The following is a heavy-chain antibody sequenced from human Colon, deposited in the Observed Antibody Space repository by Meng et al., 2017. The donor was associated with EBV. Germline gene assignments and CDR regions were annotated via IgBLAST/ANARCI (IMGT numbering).Heavy chain of an antibody. CDR1: GFSFIGYT. J-gene: IGHJ5*02. CDR2: ISSDSRFI. Sequence: EVQLVESGGGLVKPGGSLRLSCAASGFSFIGYTLNWVRQAPGKGLEWVSSISSDSRFIYYADSVRGRTTFSRDLSKNTLYLQMNTLRGEDTAVYYCAQDQGYSFGSPWGQGTLGTVSS. CDR3: AQDQGYSFGSP. D-gene: IGHD5-18*01. V-gene: IGHV3-21*01.